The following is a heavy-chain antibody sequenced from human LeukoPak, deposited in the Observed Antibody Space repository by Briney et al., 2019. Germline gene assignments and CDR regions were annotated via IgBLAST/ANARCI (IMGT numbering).Heavy chain of an antibody. J-gene: IGHJ4*02. D-gene: IGHD2-21*02. V-gene: IGHV3-23*01. Sequence: GGSLRLSCAAAGFTFSSNAMSWVRQPPGKGLEWVSGISGSGGSTYYADSVKGRFTISRDNSKNTLSLQMNSLRAEDTALYYCARGFVLGAAKNYFDYWGQGALVTVSS. CDR1: GFTFSSNA. CDR2: ISGSGGST. CDR3: ARGFVLGAAKNYFDY.